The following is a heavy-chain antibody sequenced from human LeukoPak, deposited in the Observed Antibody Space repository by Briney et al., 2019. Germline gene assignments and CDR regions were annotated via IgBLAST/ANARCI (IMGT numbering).Heavy chain of an antibody. D-gene: IGHD2-21*02. CDR3: ARERGCGGDCYYFDY. CDR1: AFIFSGHW. J-gene: IGHJ4*02. Sequence: GGSLRLSCEGSAFIFSGHWMNWVRQTPGKGLEWVASIKEDGSERQYVDSVKGRFTISRDNAKNSLYLQMNSLRAEDTAFYYCARERGCGGDCYYFDYWGQGTLVTVSS. CDR2: IKEDGSER. V-gene: IGHV3-7*03.